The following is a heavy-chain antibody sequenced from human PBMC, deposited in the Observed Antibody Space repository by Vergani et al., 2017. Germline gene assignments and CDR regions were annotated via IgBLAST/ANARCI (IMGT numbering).Heavy chain of an antibody. CDR3: AKAAYSSGYFFDY. CDR1: GFTVSSNY. D-gene: IGHD3-22*01. CDR2: IYSGGST. J-gene: IGHJ4*02. V-gene: IGHV3-66*01. Sequence: EVQLVESGGGLVQPGGSLRLSCAASGFTVSSNYMSWVRQAPGKGLEWVSVIYSGGSTYYADSVKGRFTISRDNAKNSLYLQMNSLRAEDTAVYYCAKAAYSSGYFFDYWGQGTLVTVSS.